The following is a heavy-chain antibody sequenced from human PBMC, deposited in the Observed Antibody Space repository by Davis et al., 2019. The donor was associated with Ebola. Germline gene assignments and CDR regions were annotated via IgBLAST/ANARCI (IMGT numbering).Heavy chain of an antibody. CDR2: IYSAGGT. D-gene: IGHD3-3*01. CDR3: TRAVWSGYSRGAFDI. Sequence: GGSLRLSCAASGFIVSTNYMSWVRQAPGKGLEWVSVIYSAGGTHYADSVKGRFTISRDNSKNTVYMQMNSLGVEDTAVYFCTRAVWSGYSRGAFDIWGQGTMVTVSS. CDR1: GFIVSTNY. J-gene: IGHJ3*02. V-gene: IGHV3-53*01.